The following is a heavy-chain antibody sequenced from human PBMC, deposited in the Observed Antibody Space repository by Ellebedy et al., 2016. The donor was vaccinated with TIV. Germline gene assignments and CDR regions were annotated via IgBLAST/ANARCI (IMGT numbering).Heavy chain of an antibody. CDR1: GFTFSSYA. CDR2: ISGSGGST. CDR3: AKGKGVAAAGTWFDY. D-gene: IGHD6-13*01. Sequence: GESLKISXAASGFTFSSYAMSWVRQAPGKGLEWVSAISGSGGSTYYADSVKGRFTISRDNSKNTLYLQMNSLRAEDTAVYYCAKGKGVAAAGTWFDYWGQGTLVTVSS. V-gene: IGHV3-23*01. J-gene: IGHJ4*02.